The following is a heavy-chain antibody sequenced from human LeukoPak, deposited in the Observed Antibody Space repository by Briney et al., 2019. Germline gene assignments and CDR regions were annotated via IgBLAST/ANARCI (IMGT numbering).Heavy chain of an antibody. D-gene: IGHD3-22*01. J-gene: IGHJ3*01. V-gene: IGHV1-2*02. Sequence: ASVKVSCKASGYTFTGYYMHWVRQAPGQGLEWMGWINPNSGGTNYAQKFQGRVTMTRDTSISTAYMELSRLRSDDTAVYYCASGDYYDSSEGTFDVWGQGTMVTVSS. CDR2: INPNSGGT. CDR3: ASGDYYDSSEGTFDV. CDR1: GYTFTGYY.